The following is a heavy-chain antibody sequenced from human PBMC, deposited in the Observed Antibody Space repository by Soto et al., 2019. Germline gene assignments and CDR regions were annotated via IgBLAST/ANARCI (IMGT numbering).Heavy chain of an antibody. J-gene: IGHJ6*03. Sequence: ASVKVSCKASGYTFTSYDINWVRQATGQGLEWMGWMNPNSGNTGYAQKFQGRVTMTRNTSISTAYMELSSLRSEDTAVYYCAKGAYDFWSGYYIGYYYYYMDVWGKGTTVTVSS. CDR1: GYTFTSYD. CDR3: AKGAYDFWSGYYIGYYYYYMDV. V-gene: IGHV1-8*01. D-gene: IGHD3-3*01. CDR2: MNPNSGNT.